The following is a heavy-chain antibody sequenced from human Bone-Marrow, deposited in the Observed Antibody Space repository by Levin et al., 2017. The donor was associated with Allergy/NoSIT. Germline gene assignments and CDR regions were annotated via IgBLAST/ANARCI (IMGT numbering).Heavy chain of an antibody. J-gene: IGHJ4*02. V-gene: IGHV3-66*01. CDR3: AREATNDFWSGFLDY. CDR1: GFTVSSNY. D-gene: IGHD3-3*01. Sequence: GGSLRLSCAASGFTVSSNYMSWVRQAPGKGLEWVSVIYSGGSTYYADSVKGRFTISRDNSKNTLYLQMNSLRAEDTAVYYCAREATNDFWSGFLDYWGQGTLVTVSS. CDR2: IYSGGST.